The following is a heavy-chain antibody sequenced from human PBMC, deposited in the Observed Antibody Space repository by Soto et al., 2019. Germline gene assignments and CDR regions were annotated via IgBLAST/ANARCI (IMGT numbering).Heavy chain of an antibody. Sequence: EVQLLESGGGLVQPGGSLRLSCAASGFTFSSYAMSWVRQAPGKGLEWVSAISGSGGSTYYADSVKGRFTISRDNSKNTLYLKMSSLRAEDTAVYYCAKDVRVVPAAIFDYWGQGTLVTVSS. J-gene: IGHJ4*02. V-gene: IGHV3-23*01. CDR3: AKDVRVVPAAIFDY. CDR2: ISGSGGST. D-gene: IGHD2-2*01. CDR1: GFTFSSYA.